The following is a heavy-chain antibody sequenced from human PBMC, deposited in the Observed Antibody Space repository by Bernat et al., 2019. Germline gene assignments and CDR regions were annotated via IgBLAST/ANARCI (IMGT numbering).Heavy chain of an antibody. CDR2: MKSQAEGGTT. V-gene: IGHV3-15*01. Sequence: EVQLVDSGGGLVKPGGSLRLSCAASGFVFSNDWMNWVRQAPGRGLEWVGRMKSQAEGGTTEYAAPVKGRFFISRDDSKSSRYLQMSSLKTEDTAMFFFTTVLYMPTIKDNWGQGTLVTVAS. J-gene: IGHJ4*02. CDR1: GFVFSNDW. D-gene: IGHD3-3*01. CDR3: TTVLYMPTIKDN.